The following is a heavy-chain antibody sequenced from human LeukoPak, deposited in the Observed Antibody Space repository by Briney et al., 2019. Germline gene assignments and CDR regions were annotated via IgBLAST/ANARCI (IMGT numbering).Heavy chain of an antibody. CDR1: GDSITNKY. D-gene: IGHD3-22*01. V-gene: IGHV4-4*07. Sequence: SETLSLTCAVSGDSITNKYWTWIRQPAGRGLEFVGRISNSGSPNYNPSLNNRVTMSLDTFRNQVSLELTSVTAADTAVYFCARESSYDRGGYLAWGPKKVYYFVMDVWGQGTTVTVSS. J-gene: IGHJ6*02. CDR2: ISNSGSP. CDR3: ARESSYDRGGYLAWGPKKVYYFVMDV.